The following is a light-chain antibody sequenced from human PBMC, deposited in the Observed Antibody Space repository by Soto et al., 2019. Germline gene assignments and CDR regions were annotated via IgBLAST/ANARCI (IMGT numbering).Light chain of an antibody. J-gene: IGLJ3*02. V-gene: IGLV1-47*01. CDR1: RSNIGSNY. CDR2: SNN. CDR3: AAWDDSLSGEV. Sequence: QSALTQPPSASGTPGQRVTISCSGGRSNIGSNYVYWYQQLPGTAPKLLISSNNQRPSGVPDRFSGSKSGTSASLAISGRRSEDEDDYYCAAWDDSLSGEVFGGGTKLTVL.